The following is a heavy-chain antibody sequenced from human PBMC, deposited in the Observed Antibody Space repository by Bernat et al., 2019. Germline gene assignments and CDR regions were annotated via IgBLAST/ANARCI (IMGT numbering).Heavy chain of an antibody. J-gene: IGHJ4*02. CDR2: ISGSGSKT. V-gene: IGHV3-23*01. Sequence: EVQLLESGGGLVQPGGSLRLSCAASGFTFSACAMNWVRQAPGKGLEWVSGISGSGSKTYYADSVKGRFTISRDNSKSTLYLQVNSLRAEDTAIYYCGKGGGGDSGDYGYWGQGTLVTVSS. CDR1: GFTFSACA. CDR3: GKGGGGDSGDYGY. D-gene: IGHD4-17*01.